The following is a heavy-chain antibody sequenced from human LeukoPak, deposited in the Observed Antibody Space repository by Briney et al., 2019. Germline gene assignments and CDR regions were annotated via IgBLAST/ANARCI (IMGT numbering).Heavy chain of an antibody. D-gene: IGHD3-22*01. CDR2: IIPIFCTA. CDR3: ASTMIVVVITSGSFDY. CDR1: GGTFSSYA. J-gene: IGHJ4*02. Sequence: ASVKVSCKASGGTFSSYAISWVRQAPGQGLEWMGGIIPIFCTANYAQKVQGRVTITTDESTSTAYMELSSLRSEDTAVYYCASTMIVVVITSGSFDYWGQGTLVTVSS. V-gene: IGHV1-69*05.